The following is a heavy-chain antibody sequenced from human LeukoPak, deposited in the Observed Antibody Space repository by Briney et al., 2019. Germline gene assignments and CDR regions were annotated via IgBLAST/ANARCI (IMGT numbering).Heavy chain of an antibody. CDR2: IRYDGSSK. D-gene: IGHD2-15*01. Sequence: GGSLRLSCAASGFTFSYYGMHWVRQAPGKGLEGVAFIRYDGSSKYYADSVKGRFTISRDNSKNTLYLRMNSLRAEDTPVYYCPKGVAPTVPYFDYWGQGTLVTVSS. V-gene: IGHV3-30*02. CDR1: GFTFSYYG. J-gene: IGHJ4*02. CDR3: PKGVAPTVPYFDY.